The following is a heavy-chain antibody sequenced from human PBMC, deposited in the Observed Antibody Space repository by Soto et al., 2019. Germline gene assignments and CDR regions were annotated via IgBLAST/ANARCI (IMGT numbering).Heavy chain of an antibody. CDR2: ITGSGDTT. J-gene: IGHJ4*02. Sequence: EVQLLESGGDLVQPGGSLRLSCAASGFTFSSYAMAWVRQAPGKGLEWVSSITGSGDTTYLSDSVKGRFTISRDNSRNTLSLQMNSLRAEDTALYYCAKGVQSSSSYTAHWGQGTLVTVAS. CDR3: AKGVQSSSSYTAH. D-gene: IGHD3-16*02. CDR1: GFTFSSYA. V-gene: IGHV3-23*01.